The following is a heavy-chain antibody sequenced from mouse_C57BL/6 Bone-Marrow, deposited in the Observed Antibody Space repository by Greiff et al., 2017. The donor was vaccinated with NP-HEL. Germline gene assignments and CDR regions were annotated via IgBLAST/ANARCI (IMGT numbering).Heavy chain of an antibody. Sequence: VQLKQSGTVLARPGASVKMSCKTSGYTFTSYWMHWVKQRPGQGLEWIGAIYPGNSDTGYNQKFKGKAKLTAVTSASTAYMELSSLTNEDSAVYYCTRGGYYVGNYFDYWGQGTTLTVSS. J-gene: IGHJ2*01. CDR1: GYTFTSYW. V-gene: IGHV1-5*01. CDR2: IYPGNSDT. D-gene: IGHD2-3*01. CDR3: TRGGYYVGNYFDY.